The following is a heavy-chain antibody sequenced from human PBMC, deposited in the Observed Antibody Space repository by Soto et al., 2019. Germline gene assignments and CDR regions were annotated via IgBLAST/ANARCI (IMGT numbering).Heavy chain of an antibody. V-gene: IGHV4-4*02. CDR3: ARDRLRLGDVYFDY. CDR1: GGSISSSNW. D-gene: IGHD3-16*01. Sequence: PSETLSLTCAVSGGSISSSNWWSWVRQPPGKGLEWIGEIYHSGSTNYNPSLKSRVTISVDKSKNQFSLKLSSVTAADTAVYYCARDRLRLGDVYFDYWGQGTLVTVSS. J-gene: IGHJ4*02. CDR2: IYHSGST.